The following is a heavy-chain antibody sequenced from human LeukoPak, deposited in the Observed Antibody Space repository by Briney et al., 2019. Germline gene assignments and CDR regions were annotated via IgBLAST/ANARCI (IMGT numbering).Heavy chain of an antibody. Sequence: SETLSLTCAVYGGSFSGYYWSWIRQPPGKGLEWIGEINHSGSTNYNPSLKSRVTISVDTSKNQFSLKLSSVTAADTAVYYCARRSWYSSGWYNYWGQGTLVTVSS. CDR1: GGSFSGYY. D-gene: IGHD6-19*01. J-gene: IGHJ4*02. CDR3: ARRSWYSSGWYNY. V-gene: IGHV4-34*01. CDR2: INHSGST.